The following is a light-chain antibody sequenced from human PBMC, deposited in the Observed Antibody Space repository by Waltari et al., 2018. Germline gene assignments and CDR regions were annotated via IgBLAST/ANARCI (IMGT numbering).Light chain of an antibody. V-gene: IGLV2-8*01. CDR3: SSYAGTNNLV. J-gene: IGLJ2*01. CDR1: SSDVGGYNY. Sequence: QSALTQPPSASGSPGQSVTISCTGSSSDVGGYNYVSWYQQHPGKAPKLMISEGSERPSGVPDRFSGSKSGNTASLTVSGLQAEDEADYYCSSYAGTNNLVFGGGTKLTVL. CDR2: EGS.